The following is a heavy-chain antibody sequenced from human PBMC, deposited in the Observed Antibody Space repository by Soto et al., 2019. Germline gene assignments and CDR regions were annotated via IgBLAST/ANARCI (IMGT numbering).Heavy chain of an antibody. CDR3: ARQPYTSGAYYFDY. Sequence: QVQLQESGPGLVKPSETLSLTCTVSGGSISSYYWSWIRQPPGKGLEWIGYIYYSGSTNYNPSVKSRVTISVDTSKNQFSLKLSSVTAADTAVYYCARQPYTSGAYYFDYWGQGTLVTVSS. CDR1: GGSISSYY. V-gene: IGHV4-59*08. CDR2: IYYSGST. J-gene: IGHJ4*02. D-gene: IGHD3-10*01.